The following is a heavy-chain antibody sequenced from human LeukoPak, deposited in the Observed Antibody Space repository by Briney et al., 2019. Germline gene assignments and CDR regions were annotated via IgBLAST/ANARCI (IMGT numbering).Heavy chain of an antibody. CDR3: ARAYLHAFDI. CDR2: ISYDGSNK. J-gene: IGHJ3*02. V-gene: IGHV3-30*04. Sequence: PGRSLRLSCAASGFTFSSYAMHWVRQAPGKGLEWVAVISYDGSNKYYADSVKGRFTISRDNSKNTLYLQMNSLRAEDTAVYYCARAYLHAFDIWGQGTMVTVSS. CDR1: GFTFSSYA.